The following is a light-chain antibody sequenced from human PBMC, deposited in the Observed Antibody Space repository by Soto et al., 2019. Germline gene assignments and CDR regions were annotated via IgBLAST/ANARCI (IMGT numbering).Light chain of an antibody. CDR1: QSVSSN. V-gene: IGKV3-15*01. CDR2: GAS. Sequence: EMVMTQSPATLSVSPGERATLSCRASQSVSSNLAWYQQKPGQAPRLLIYGASTRATGIPARFSGSGSGTEFTLTISSLQAEDVAIYYCQQYYDTPSTFGQGTKVDIK. J-gene: IGKJ1*01. CDR3: QQYYDTPST.